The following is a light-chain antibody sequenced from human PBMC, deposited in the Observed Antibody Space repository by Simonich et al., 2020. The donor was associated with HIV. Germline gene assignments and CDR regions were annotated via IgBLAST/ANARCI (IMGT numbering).Light chain of an antibody. CDR3: QQYYSTPYT. V-gene: IGKV4-1*01. CDR2: WAS. Sequence: DIVMTQSPDSLAVSLGERATINCKSSQSVLYSSNNKNYLAWYQQKPGQPPNLLIYWASTRESGVPARFSGSGSGTDFTLTISSLQAEDVAGYYCQQYYSTPYTFGQGTKLEIK. CDR1: QSVLYSSNNKNY. J-gene: IGKJ2*01.